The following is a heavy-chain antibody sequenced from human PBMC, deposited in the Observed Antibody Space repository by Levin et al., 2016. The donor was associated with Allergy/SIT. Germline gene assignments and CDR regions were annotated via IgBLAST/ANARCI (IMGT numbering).Heavy chain of an antibody. CDR3: ARDGNLMVYASY. J-gene: IGHJ4*02. Sequence: WVRQAPGQGLEWMGWINPNSGGTNYAQKFQGRVTMTRDTSISTAYMELSRLRSDDTAVYYCARDGNLMVYASYWGQGTLVTISS. D-gene: IGHD2-8*01. V-gene: IGHV1-2*02. CDR2: INPNSGGT.